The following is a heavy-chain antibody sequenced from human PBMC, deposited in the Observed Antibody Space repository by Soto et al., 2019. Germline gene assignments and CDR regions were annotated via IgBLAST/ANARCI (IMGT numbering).Heavy chain of an antibody. CDR1: GGTFTSYG. CDR2: ISAYNGNT. V-gene: IGHV1-18*01. D-gene: IGHD4-17*01. Sequence: ASVKVSCKASGGTFTSYGISWVRQAPGQGLEWMGWISAYNGNTNYAQKLQGRVTMTTDTSTSTAYMELRSLRSDDTAVYYCARGLTTVTENWFDPWGQGTLVTVPQ. CDR3: ARGLTTVTENWFDP. J-gene: IGHJ5*02.